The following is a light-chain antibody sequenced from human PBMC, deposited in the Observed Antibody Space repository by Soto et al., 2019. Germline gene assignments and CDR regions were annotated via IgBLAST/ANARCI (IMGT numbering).Light chain of an antibody. CDR1: SSDVGRYNY. V-gene: IGLV2-11*01. J-gene: IGLJ3*02. Sequence: QSALTQPRSVSGSPGQSVTISCTGTSSDVGRYNYVSWYQGHPGKAPKVMINDVNKRPSGVPDRFSSSKSGNTASLTISGLQADDEADYYCCSYAGSYTWVFGGGTKLTVL. CDR2: DVN. CDR3: CSYAGSYTWV.